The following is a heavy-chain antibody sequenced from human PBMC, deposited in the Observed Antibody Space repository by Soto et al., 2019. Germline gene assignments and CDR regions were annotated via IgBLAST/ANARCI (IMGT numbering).Heavy chain of an antibody. CDR3: ARYCISPSCPVPYYYYGMDV. CDR1: GGTFSSYA. D-gene: IGHD2-2*01. V-gene: IGHV1-69*12. J-gene: IGHJ6*02. CDR2: IIPIFGTA. Sequence: QVQLVQSGAEVKKPGSSVKVSCKASGGTFSSYAISWVRQAPGQGLEWMGGIIPIFGTANYAQKFQGRVTITADESTSTAYMELSSLRSEDTAVYYCARYCISPSCPVPYYYYGMDVWGQGTTVTVSS.